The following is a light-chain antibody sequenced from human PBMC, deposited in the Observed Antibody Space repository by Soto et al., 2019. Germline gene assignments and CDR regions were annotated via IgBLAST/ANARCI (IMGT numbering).Light chain of an antibody. CDR3: QQCNSYRNFI. Sequence: DILMTQSPSTLSATVGDRVTITCRASQDIRFWLTWFQQKPGKAPKLLIYKASNLESGVPSRFSGSGSGTEFTLTISSLQPDDSATYYCQQCNSYRNFIFGPGTTVDVK. CDR2: KAS. J-gene: IGKJ3*01. V-gene: IGKV1-5*03. CDR1: QDIRFW.